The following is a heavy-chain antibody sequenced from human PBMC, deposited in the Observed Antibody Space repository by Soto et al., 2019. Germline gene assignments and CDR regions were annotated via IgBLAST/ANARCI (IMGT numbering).Heavy chain of an antibody. D-gene: IGHD3-10*01. J-gene: IGHJ6*03. CDR2: ISSSGSTI. CDR3: ARTMVRGVMTLQHYYYMDV. V-gene: IGHV3-11*01. CDR1: GFTFSDYY. Sequence: QVQLVESGGGLVKPGGSLRLSCAASGFTFSDYYMSWIRQAPGKGLEWVSYISSSGSTIYYADSVKGRFTITRDNAKNSLYLQMNSLRAEDTAVYYCARTMVRGVMTLQHYYYMDVWGKGTTVTVSS.